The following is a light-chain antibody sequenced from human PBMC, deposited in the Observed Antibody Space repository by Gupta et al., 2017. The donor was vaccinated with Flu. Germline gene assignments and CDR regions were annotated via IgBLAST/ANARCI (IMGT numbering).Light chain of an antibody. Sequence: DVQMTQSPSSLSASVGDRVTITCRASQNIDNYLNWYQQHPGKAPKLLIFAASSLQSGVPSRFSGSVSGAYFTLTINSLQPEAFATYYCQQSDRTPSILGQGTKLEI. CDR1: QNIDNY. J-gene: IGKJ2*01. CDR3: QQSDRTPSI. V-gene: IGKV1-39*01. CDR2: AAS.